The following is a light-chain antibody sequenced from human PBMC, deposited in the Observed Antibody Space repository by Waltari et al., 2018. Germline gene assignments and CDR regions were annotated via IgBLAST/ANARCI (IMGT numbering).Light chain of an antibody. Sequence: QSALTQPASLSVSPGQSITISVTGTSRAIGCYNLFSWFQQPPGKAPKLIIYDRTTRPSGVSDRFSASKSGSTASLAISGLRSEDEADYYCAAWDGSLSGCIFGTGTKVTV. CDR1: SRAIGCYNL. CDR3: AAWDGSLSGCI. V-gene: IGLV2-14*02. J-gene: IGLJ1*01. CDR2: DRT.